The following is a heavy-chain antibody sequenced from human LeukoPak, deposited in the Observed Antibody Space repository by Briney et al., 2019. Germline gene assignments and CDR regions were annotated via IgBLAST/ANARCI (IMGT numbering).Heavy chain of an antibody. CDR3: ARIGGHAFDI. J-gene: IGHJ3*02. CDR2: IYYSGST. V-gene: IGHV4-39*01. D-gene: IGHD3-10*01. Sequence: PSETLSLTCTVSGGSLSSSSYYWGWVRQPPGTGLEWIGSIYYSGSTYYNPSLKSRVTISVDTSKNQFSLKLSSVTAADTAVYYCARIGGHAFDIWGQGTMVTVSS. CDR1: GGSLSSSSYY.